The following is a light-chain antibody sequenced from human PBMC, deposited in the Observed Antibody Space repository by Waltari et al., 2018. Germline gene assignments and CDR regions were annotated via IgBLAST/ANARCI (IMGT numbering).Light chain of an antibody. J-gene: IGKJ2*01. CDR1: QGIRNE. V-gene: IGKV1-6*01. Sequence: AIQMTQSPSSLSASVGDRVTITCRASQGIRNELAWYQQKPGKAPKVLIYGASSLQSGVHSRCTGSGSDTDFTLTISSLQPEDFATYYCLQDYNYPRTFGQGTKLEIK. CDR2: GAS. CDR3: LQDYNYPRT.